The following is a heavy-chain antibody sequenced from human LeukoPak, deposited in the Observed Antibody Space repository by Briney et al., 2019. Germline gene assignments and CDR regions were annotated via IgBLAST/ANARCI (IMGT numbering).Heavy chain of an antibody. J-gene: IGHJ4*02. Sequence: SETLSLTCAVSGYSISSGRYWGWIRQPPGKGLEWIGSVYHSGTTYYNPSLKSRLTISVDTSNNQFSLNQRSVTAADTAVYYCARSLSTAGIDFWGQGTLVTVSS. CDR2: VYHSGTT. CDR3: ARSLSTAGIDF. CDR1: GYSISSGRY. D-gene: IGHD4-17*01. V-gene: IGHV4-38-2*01.